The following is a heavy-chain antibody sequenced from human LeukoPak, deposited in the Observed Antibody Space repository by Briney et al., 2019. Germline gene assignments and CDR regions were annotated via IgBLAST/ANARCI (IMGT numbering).Heavy chain of an antibody. Sequence: SETLSLTCAVYGGSFSGYYWSWIRQPPGKGLEWIGEINHSGSTNYNPSLKSRVTISVDTSKNQFSLKLSSVTAADTAVYYCARHRLRSLEWSRIDYFDYWGQGTLVTVSS. D-gene: IGHD3-3*01. V-gene: IGHV4-34*01. CDR3: ARHRLRSLEWSRIDYFDY. J-gene: IGHJ4*02. CDR1: GGSFSGYY. CDR2: INHSGST.